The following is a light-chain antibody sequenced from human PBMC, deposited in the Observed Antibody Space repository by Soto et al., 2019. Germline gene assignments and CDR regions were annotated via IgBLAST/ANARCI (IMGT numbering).Light chain of an antibody. Sequence: IRLTQSPSILSSSVGDRVTISCRASQGLGGWLAWYQQKRGDAPKLLIYDAASLESAVPSRFSGSGSGTEFTLTISSLQPDDFVAYYCQHYESAGWTFGQGTKVELK. J-gene: IGKJ1*01. CDR3: QHYESAGWT. V-gene: IGKV1-5*01. CDR1: QGLGGW. CDR2: DAA.